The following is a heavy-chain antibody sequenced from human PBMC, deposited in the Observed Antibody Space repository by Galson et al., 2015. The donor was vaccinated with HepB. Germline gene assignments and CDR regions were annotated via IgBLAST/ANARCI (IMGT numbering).Heavy chain of an antibody. CDR2: IDPSDSYT. V-gene: IGHV5-10-1*01. CDR3: ARQVADFVDGLDYHYYYMDV. CDR1: GYSFTNNW. D-gene: IGHD3-3*01. J-gene: IGHJ6*03. Sequence: QSGAEVKKPGESLRISCKGAGYSFTNNWITWVRQMPGKGLEWMGRIDPSDSYTNYSPSFQGHVTISADKSIGTAYLQWSSLKASDTAMYYGARQVADFVDGLDYHYYYMDVWGKGTTVTVSS.